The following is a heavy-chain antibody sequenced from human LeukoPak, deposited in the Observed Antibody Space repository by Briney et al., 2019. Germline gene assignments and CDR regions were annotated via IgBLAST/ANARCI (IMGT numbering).Heavy chain of an antibody. CDR2: INHSGST. Sequence: SETLSLTCAVYGGSFSGYYWSWIRQPPGKGLEWIGEINHSGSTNYNPSPKSRVTISVDTSKNQFSLKLSSVTAAVTAVYYCARGRLWPTHYFDYWGQGTLVTVSS. V-gene: IGHV4-34*01. CDR1: GGSFSGYY. D-gene: IGHD5-18*01. CDR3: ARGRLWPTHYFDY. J-gene: IGHJ4*02.